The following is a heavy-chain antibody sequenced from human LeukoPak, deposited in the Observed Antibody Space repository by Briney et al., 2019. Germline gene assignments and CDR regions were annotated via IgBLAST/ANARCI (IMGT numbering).Heavy chain of an antibody. Sequence: PSETLSLTCAVYGGSFSGYYWSWIRQPPGKGLEWIGEINHSGSTNYNPSLKSRVTISVDTSKNQFSLKLSSVTAADTAVYYCARRRYGSRSYYFDYWGQGTLVTVSS. V-gene: IGHV4-34*01. CDR3: ARRRYGSRSYYFDY. D-gene: IGHD3-10*01. CDR2: INHSGST. CDR1: GGSFSGYY. J-gene: IGHJ4*02.